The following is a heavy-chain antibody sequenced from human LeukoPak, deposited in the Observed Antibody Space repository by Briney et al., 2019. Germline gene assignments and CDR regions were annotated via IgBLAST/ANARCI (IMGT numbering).Heavy chain of an antibody. D-gene: IGHD5-12*01. V-gene: IGHV4-34*01. CDR3: ARGNPITVQTFDY. CDR1: GGSFSGYY. J-gene: IGHJ4*02. Sequence: SETLSLTCAVYGGSFSGYYWTWIRQPPGKGLEWIGEINHSGSTYYNPSLKSRVTIAIDTSKNQFSLKLSSVTAADTAVYYCARGNPITVQTFDYWGQRTLVTVSS. CDR2: INHSGST.